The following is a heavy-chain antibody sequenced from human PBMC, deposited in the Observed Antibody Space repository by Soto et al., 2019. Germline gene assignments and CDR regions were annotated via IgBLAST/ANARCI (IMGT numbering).Heavy chain of an antibody. CDR2: ISYDGSDN. CDR3: ARDIDCYFDN. Sequence: QVQLVESGGGVVQPGRSLRLSCVTSGITFSRYGMHWVRQAPGKGLEWVAAISYDGSDNYYGDSERGRFTISRDNSKNTLYLQMNSLRAEDTAVYYCARDIDCYFDNWGKGTLVAVSS. V-gene: IGHV3-33*05. J-gene: IGHJ4*02. D-gene: IGHD3-9*01. CDR1: GITFSRYG.